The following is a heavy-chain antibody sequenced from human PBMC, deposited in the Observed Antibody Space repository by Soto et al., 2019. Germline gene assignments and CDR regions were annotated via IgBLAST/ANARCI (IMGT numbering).Heavy chain of an antibody. Sequence: GASVKVSCKASGYTFTGHYIQWVRQAPEQGPEWMGEIGPESGATRYAEKFQGRVTMTRDTSITTVYMELKNLSPDDTAVYYCGRGRSGQIVVFYWGQGTPVTVSS. CDR1: GYTFTGHY. J-gene: IGHJ4*02. CDR2: IGPESGAT. V-gene: IGHV1-2*02. D-gene: IGHD1-26*01. CDR3: GRGRSGQIVVFY.